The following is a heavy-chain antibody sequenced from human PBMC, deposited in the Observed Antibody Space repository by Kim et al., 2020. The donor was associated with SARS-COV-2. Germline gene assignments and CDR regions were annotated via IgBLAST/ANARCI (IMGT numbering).Heavy chain of an antibody. CDR2: T. Sequence: TNYAQNRRGRVTMTTDTSTSTAYMELRSLRSDDTAVYYCAGDGGAVAFDIWGQGTMVTVSS. D-gene: IGHD3-16*01. V-gene: IGHV1-18*01. CDR3: AGDGGAVAFDI. J-gene: IGHJ3*02.